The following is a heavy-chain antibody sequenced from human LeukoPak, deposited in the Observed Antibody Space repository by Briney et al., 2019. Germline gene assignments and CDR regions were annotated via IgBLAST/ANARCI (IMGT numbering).Heavy chain of an antibody. J-gene: IGHJ6*03. Sequence: PGESLRLSCAASGFTFSSYWMSWVRQAPGKGLEWVANIKQDGSEKYYVDSVKGRFTISRDNAKNSLYLQMNSLRAEDTAVYYCARMMVRGVIGQYYYYYMDVWGKGTTVTVSS. D-gene: IGHD3-10*01. V-gene: IGHV3-7*01. CDR2: IKQDGSEK. CDR1: GFTFSSYW. CDR3: ARMMVRGVIGQYYYYYMDV.